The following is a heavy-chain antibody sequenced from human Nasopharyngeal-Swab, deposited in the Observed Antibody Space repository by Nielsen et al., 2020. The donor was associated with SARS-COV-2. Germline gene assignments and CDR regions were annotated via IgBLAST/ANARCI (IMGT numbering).Heavy chain of an antibody. Sequence: ASVKVSCKASGYTFNSYGISWVRQAPGQGLEWMGWISAYNGNTNYAQKFQGRVTMTTDTSTSTAYMELRSLRSDDTAVYYCARDLSRIYGDNSRLGLAEYFQHWGQGTLVTVSS. CDR3: ARDLSRIYGDNSRLGLAEYFQH. V-gene: IGHV1-18*01. D-gene: IGHD4-23*01. CDR2: ISAYNGNT. CDR1: GYTFNSYG. J-gene: IGHJ1*01.